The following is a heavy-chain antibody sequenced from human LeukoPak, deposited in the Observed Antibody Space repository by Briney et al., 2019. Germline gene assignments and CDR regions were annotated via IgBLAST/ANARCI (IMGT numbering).Heavy chain of an antibody. D-gene: IGHD3-9*01. CDR3: ARGYILTGTPFDH. V-gene: IGHV4-30-4*01. J-gene: IGHJ4*02. CDR2: IYYSGRT. CDR1: GGSINSGNYY. Sequence: PSQTLSLTCTVSGGSINSGNYYWSWIRQSPGKGLEWIGYIYYSGRTYYNPSLKSRVTISVDTSKNQFSLKLSSVTVADTAVYYCARGYILTGTPFDHWGQGSLVTVSS.